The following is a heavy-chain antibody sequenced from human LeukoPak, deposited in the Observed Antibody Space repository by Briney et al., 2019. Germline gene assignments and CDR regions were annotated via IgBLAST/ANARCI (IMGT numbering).Heavy chain of an antibody. V-gene: IGHV3-30*03. D-gene: IGHD6-19*01. J-gene: IGHJ4*02. CDR2: ISYDGSNK. CDR1: GFTFSSYG. Sequence: GRSLRLSCAASGFTFSSYGMHWVRQAPGKGLEWVAVISYDGSNKYCADSVKGRFTISRDNSKNTLYLQMNSLRAEDTAVYYCARGGWYTDYWGQGTLVTVSS. CDR3: ARGGWYTDY.